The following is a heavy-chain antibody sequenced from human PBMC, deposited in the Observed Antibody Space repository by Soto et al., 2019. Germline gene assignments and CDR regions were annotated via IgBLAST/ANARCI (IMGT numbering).Heavy chain of an antibody. CDR1: GYSIISGYY. CDR3: ARVGGYGMDV. V-gene: IGHV4-38-2*01. Sequence: PATLSLTCAVSGYSIISGYYCGWIRQHPGKGLEWIGSIYHSGSTYNNPSLKSRVTISVDTSKNQFSLKLSSVTAADTAVYYCARVGGYGMDVWGQGTTVTVSS. J-gene: IGHJ6*02. D-gene: IGHD3-10*01. CDR2: IYHSGST.